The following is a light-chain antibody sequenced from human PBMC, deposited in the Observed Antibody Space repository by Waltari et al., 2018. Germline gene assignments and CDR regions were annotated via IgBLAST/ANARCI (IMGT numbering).Light chain of an antibody. J-gene: IGLJ3*02. V-gene: IGLV4-69*01. CDR1: SGHSSNV. Sequence: QLVLTQSPSASASLGDSVKLTCTLSSGHSSNVIXXXQQQAVKGPRYLMKVNSDGSHSKGDGLPVRFSGSSYGAERYLTISSLQSEDEADYYCQTGGHGTWVFGGGTKLTVL. CDR2: VNSDGSH. CDR3: QTGGHGTWV.